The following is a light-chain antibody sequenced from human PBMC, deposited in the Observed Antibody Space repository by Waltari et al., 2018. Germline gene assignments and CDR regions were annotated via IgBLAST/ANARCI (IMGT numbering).Light chain of an antibody. V-gene: IGKV3-20*01. Sequence: ELVLTQSPGTPSSSPGARVTLSCRASQSVISTYLAWYQQKPGQTPKLLIYGASSRAPGIPDRFSGSGSGTDFTLTISRLEPGDFAVYYCQQYGNSPSFGGGTKVEIK. J-gene: IGKJ4*01. CDR2: GAS. CDR1: QSVISTY. CDR3: QQYGNSPS.